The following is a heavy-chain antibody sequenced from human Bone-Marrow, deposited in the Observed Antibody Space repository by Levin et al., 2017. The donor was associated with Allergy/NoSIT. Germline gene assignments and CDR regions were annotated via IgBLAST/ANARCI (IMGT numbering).Heavy chain of an antibody. CDR1: GYTFTGYY. CDR3: AREGGREYYYGSGSYYNHYYYYGMDV. CDR2: INPNSGGT. Sequence: GESLKISCKASGYTFTGYYMHWVRQAPGQGLEWMGWINPNSGGTNYAQKFQGWVTMTRDTSISTAYMELSRLRSDDTAVYYCAREGGREYYYGSGSYYNHYYYYGMDVWGQGTTVTVSS. V-gene: IGHV1-2*04. J-gene: IGHJ6*02. D-gene: IGHD3-10*01.